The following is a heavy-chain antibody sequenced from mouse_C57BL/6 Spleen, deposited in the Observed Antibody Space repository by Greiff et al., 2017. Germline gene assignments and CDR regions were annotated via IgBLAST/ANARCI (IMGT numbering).Heavy chain of an antibody. V-gene: IGHV1-82*01. CDR3: ARKGHYYGSSYVPMDY. Sequence: VQLQQSGPELVKPGASVKISCKASGYAFSSSWMNWVKQRPGKGLEWIGRIYPGDGDTNYNGKFKGKATLTADKSSSTAYMQLSSLTSEDSAVYFCARKGHYYGSSYVPMDYWGQGTSVTVSS. J-gene: IGHJ4*01. CDR1: GYAFSSSW. CDR2: IYPGDGDT. D-gene: IGHD1-1*01.